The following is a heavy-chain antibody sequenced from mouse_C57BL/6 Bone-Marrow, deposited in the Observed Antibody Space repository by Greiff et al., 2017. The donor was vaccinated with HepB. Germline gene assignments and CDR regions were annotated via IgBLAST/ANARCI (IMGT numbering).Heavy chain of an antibody. D-gene: IGHD6-1*01. Sequence: QVQLKESGAELARPGASVKLSCKASGYTFTSYGISWVKQRTGQGLEWIGEIYPRSGNTYYNEKFKGKATLTADKSSSTAYMELRSLTSEDSAVYFCARSHASYGHYWGQGTTLTVSS. CDR3: ARSHASYGHY. J-gene: IGHJ2*01. CDR2: IYPRSGNT. CDR1: GYTFTSYG. V-gene: IGHV1-81*01.